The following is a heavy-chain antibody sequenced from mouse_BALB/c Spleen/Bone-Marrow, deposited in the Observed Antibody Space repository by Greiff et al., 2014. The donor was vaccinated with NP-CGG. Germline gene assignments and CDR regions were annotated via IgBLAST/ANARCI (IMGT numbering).Heavy chain of an antibody. CDR1: GYTFTSYY. D-gene: IGHD2-3*01. CDR3: ARAAYDPYAMDY. V-gene: IGHV1S81*02. Sequence: QVQLQQSGAELVKPGASVKLSCKASGYTFTSYYMYWVKQRPGQGLEWIGEINPNNDGTNFNEKFKSKATLTVDKSSSTAYMQLSSPTSEDSAVYYCARAAYDPYAMDYWGQGTSVTVSS. CDR2: INPNNDGT. J-gene: IGHJ4*01.